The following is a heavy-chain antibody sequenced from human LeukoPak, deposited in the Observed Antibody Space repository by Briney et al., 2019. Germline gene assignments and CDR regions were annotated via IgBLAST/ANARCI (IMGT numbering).Heavy chain of an antibody. V-gene: IGHV3-23*01. CDR1: GFTFSSYA. J-gene: IGHJ3*02. CDR2: ISGSGRST. D-gene: IGHD3-10*01. Sequence: PVGSLSLSCAASGFTFSSYAMSWVRQAPGRGQEWVSGISGSGRSTYYADSVKGRFTISRDNSKNTLYLQMNSLSGEDTAVYYCAKDGPMVRAYAFDIWGQGTMVTVSS. CDR3: AKDGPMVRAYAFDI.